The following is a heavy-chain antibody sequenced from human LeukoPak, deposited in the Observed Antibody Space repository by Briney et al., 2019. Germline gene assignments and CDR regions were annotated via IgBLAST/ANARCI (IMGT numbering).Heavy chain of an antibody. V-gene: IGHV3-23*01. J-gene: IGHJ4*02. CDR1: GFIFRDYA. D-gene: IGHD3/OR15-3a*01. CDR3: AKEIGRLGVPLYDC. CDR2: ISDNGGGP. Sequence: TGGSLRLSCVVSGFIFRDYAMSWVRQAPGEGLEWVAGISDNGGGPYYADSLKGRFTISRDNSKNILYLQMNSLRAEDTAVYYCAKEIGRLGVPLYDCWGRGTLVTASS.